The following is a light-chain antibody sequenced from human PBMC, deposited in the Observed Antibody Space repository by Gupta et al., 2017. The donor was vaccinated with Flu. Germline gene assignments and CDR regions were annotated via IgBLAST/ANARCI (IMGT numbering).Light chain of an antibody. V-gene: IGKV3-15*01. CDR1: QSVSSN. J-gene: IGKJ2*03. Sequence: EIVMTQSPATLSVSPGERATLSCRASQSVSSNLAWYQQKPGQAPRLLIYGASTRATGIPDRFSGSGSGTEFTLTISSLQSEDFAVYYCQQYNNWAYSFGQGTKLEIK. CDR3: QQYNNWAYS. CDR2: GAS.